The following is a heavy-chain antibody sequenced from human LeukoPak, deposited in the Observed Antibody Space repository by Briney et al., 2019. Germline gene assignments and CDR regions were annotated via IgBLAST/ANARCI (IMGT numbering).Heavy chain of an antibody. V-gene: IGHV3-21*01. CDR1: GFIFRSYA. CDR3: AAEGSGGYFN. CDR2: ISSSGRYT. D-gene: IGHD3-10*01. Sequence: GGSLRLSCAGSGFIFRSYAMNWVRQAPGKGLEWVSSISSSGRYTHYADSVKGRFTISRDNAKNSLYLQMNGLRAEDTAVYYCAAEGSGGYFNWGQGTLVTVSS. J-gene: IGHJ4*02.